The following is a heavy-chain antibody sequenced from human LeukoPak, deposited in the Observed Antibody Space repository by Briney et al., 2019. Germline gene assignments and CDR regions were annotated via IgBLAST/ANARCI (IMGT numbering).Heavy chain of an antibody. CDR2: INPSGGST. CDR1: GYTLTTYY. J-gene: IGHJ5*02. Sequence: ASVKVSCKASGYTLTTYYMHWVRQAPGQGLEWMGIINPSGGSTSYAQKFQDRVTMTRDTSTSTVYMELSSLRSDDTAVYYCARDGVWGYDIFRRRTYNWFDPWGQGTLVTVSS. D-gene: IGHD3-9*01. CDR3: ARDGVWGYDIFRRRTYNWFDP. V-gene: IGHV1-46*01.